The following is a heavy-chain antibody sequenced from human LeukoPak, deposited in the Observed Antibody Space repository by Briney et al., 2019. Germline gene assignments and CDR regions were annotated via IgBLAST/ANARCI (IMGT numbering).Heavy chain of an antibody. CDR3: AREWSAFDI. CDR1: GRTFTEHY. J-gene: IGHJ3*02. CDR2: IGGTAGNT. V-gene: IGHV3-11*04. D-gene: IGHD2-8*01. Sequence: GGSLRLSCAASGRTFTEHYMHWIRQAPGKGLEWVSFIGGTAGNTYYADSVKGRFTISRDNAKNSLYLQMNSLRVEDTAVYYCAREWSAFDIWGQGTMVTVSS.